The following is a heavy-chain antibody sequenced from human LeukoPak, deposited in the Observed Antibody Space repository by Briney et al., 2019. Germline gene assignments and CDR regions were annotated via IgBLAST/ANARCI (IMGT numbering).Heavy chain of an antibody. D-gene: IGHD4-11*01. CDR2: ISYDGSNK. CDR3: ARGTTVTWKPCDY. V-gene: IGHV3-30*04. CDR1: GFTFSSYA. J-gene: IGHJ4*02. Sequence: PGGSLRLSCAASGFTFSSYAMHWVRQAPGKGLEWVAVISYDGSNKYYADSVKGRFTISRDNSKNTLYLQVNSLRGEDTAVYYCARGTTVTWKPCDYWGQGTLVTVPS.